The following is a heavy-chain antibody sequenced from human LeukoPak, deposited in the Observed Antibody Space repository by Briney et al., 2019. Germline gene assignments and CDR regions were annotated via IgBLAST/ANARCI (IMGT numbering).Heavy chain of an antibody. V-gene: IGHV1-18*04. J-gene: IGHJ1*01. CDR1: GYTFTSYG. D-gene: IGHD6-19*01. Sequence: ASVKVSCKASGYTFTSYGISWVRQAPGQGLEWMGWISAYNGNTNYAQKLQGRVTMTTDTSTSTAYMELRSLRSEDTAVYYCARVGEVAVAGTTAEYFQHWGQGTLVTVSS. CDR2: ISAYNGNT. CDR3: ARVGEVAVAGTTAEYFQH.